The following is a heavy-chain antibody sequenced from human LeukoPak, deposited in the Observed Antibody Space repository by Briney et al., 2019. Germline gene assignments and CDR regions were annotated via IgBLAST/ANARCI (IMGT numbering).Heavy chain of an antibody. CDR3: ARLTMVAYFDY. CDR1: GGSISSHY. Sequence: SETLSLTCIVSGGSISSHYWSWIRQPPGKGLEWIGRIYTSGSTNYNPSLKSRVTISVDTSKNQFSLKLSSVTAADTAVYYCARLTMVAYFDYWGQGTLVTVSS. J-gene: IGHJ4*02. V-gene: IGHV4-4*08. D-gene: IGHD4/OR15-4a*01. CDR2: IYTSGST.